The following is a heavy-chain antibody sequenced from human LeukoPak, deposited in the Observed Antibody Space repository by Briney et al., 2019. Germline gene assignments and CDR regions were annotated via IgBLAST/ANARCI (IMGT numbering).Heavy chain of an antibody. D-gene: IGHD2-2*01. V-gene: IGHV3-30-3*01. CDR1: GFTFSSYA. J-gene: IGHJ3*02. CDR2: ISYDGSNK. CDR3: ARVRDIVVVPAARMDAFDI. Sequence: GRSLRLSCAASGFTFSSYAMHWVRQAPGKGLEWVAIISYDGSNKYCADSVKGRFTISRDNSKNTLYLQMNSLRAEDTAVYYCARVRDIVVVPAARMDAFDIWGQGTMVTVSS.